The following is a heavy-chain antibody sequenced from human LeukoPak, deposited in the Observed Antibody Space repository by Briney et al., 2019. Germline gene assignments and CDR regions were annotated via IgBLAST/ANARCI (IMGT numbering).Heavy chain of an antibody. J-gene: IGHJ4*02. CDR1: GYTFTSYY. CDR3: ARRPPMVRGVISHFDY. V-gene: IGHV1-46*01. Sequence: ASVKVSCKASGYTFTSYYMHWVRQAPGQGLEWMGIINPSGGSTSYAQKFQGRVTMTRDTSTSTVYMELSSLRSEDTAVYYCARRPPMVRGVISHFDYWGQGTLVTVSS. CDR2: INPSGGST. D-gene: IGHD3-10*01.